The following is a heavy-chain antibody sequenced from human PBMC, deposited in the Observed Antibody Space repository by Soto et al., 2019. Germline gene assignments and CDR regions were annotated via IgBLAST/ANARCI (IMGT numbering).Heavy chain of an antibody. CDR2: IWSDGSYD. Sequence: QVQLVESGGGVVQPGRSLRLSCAASGFVFSNYCFHWVRQAPGQGLEWVALIWSDGSYDHYAHSVKGRFTVSRDNSKNTVYIQLNSVRVEDTAVYFCARGTGPGSFLIDTWGQGTLVTVSS. CDR3: ARGTGPGSFLIDT. V-gene: IGHV3-33*01. CDR1: GFVFSNYC. J-gene: IGHJ5*02. D-gene: IGHD3-10*01.